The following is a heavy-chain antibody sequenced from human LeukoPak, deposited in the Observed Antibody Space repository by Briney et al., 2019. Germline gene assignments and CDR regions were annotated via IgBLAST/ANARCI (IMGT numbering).Heavy chain of an antibody. CDR2: IIPIFGTA. Sequence: GASVKVSCKASGYTFTSYYMHWVRQAPGQGLEWMGGIIPIFGTANYAQKFQGRVTITADKSTSTAYMEVSSLRSEDTAVYYCAGGRPRGYCSGGSCYHNFDYWGQGTLVTVSS. CDR1: GYTFTSYY. V-gene: IGHV1-69*06. CDR3: AGGRPRGYCSGGSCYHNFDY. D-gene: IGHD2-15*01. J-gene: IGHJ4*02.